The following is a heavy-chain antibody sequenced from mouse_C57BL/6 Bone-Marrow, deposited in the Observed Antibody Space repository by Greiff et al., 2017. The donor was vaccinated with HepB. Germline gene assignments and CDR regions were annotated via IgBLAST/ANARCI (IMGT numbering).Heavy chain of an antibody. Sequence: EVQRVESGGGLVQPGGSMKLSCVASGFTFSNYWMNWVRQSPEKGLEWVAQIRLKSDNYATHYAESVKGRFTISRDDSKSSVYLQMNNLRAEDTGIYYCTAPYYYGSSYVGFAYWGQGTLVTVSA. CDR3: TAPYYYGSSYVGFAY. CDR2: IRLKSDNYAT. J-gene: IGHJ3*01. CDR1: GFTFSNYW. V-gene: IGHV6-3*01. D-gene: IGHD1-1*01.